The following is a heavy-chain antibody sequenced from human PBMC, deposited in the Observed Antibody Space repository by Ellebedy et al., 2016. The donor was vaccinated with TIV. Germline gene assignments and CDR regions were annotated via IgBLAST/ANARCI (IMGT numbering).Heavy chain of an antibody. J-gene: IGHJ4*02. CDR3: TKDLLRGIWGGSGRDY. D-gene: IGHD7-27*01. V-gene: IGHV3-11*01. Sequence: GGSLRLXCAASGFTFSDYYMSWIRQAPGKGLEWISYITSSGVTTYYADAVKGRFTISRGNAKNSLYLQMNSLRIEDTAVYYCTKDLLRGIWGGSGRDYWGQGTLVTVSS. CDR2: ITSSGVTT. CDR1: GFTFSDYY.